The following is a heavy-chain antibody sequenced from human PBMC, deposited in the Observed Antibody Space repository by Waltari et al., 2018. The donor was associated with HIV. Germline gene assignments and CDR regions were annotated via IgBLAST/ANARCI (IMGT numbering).Heavy chain of an antibody. J-gene: IGHJ5*02. V-gene: IGHV3-9*01. CDR3: AKDRSGNYYNPWFDP. CDR2: ISWNGGGI. D-gene: IGHD3-10*01. Sequence: EVQLVESGGGLVQHGSSLRLSCAASGLPFDAYAMHWPRQVPGKGLEWVSGISWNGGGIGYADSVKGRFTISRDNAKNSLYLQMNSLRAEDTAMYYCAKDRSGNYYNPWFDPWGQGTLVTVSS. CDR1: GLPFDAYA.